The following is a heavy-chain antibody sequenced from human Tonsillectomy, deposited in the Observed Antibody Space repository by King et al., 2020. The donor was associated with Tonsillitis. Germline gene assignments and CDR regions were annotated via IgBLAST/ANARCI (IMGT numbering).Heavy chain of an antibody. CDR3: AKEKGRQQLPFDD. CDR2: VSDGGGRT. CDR1: GFTFSSYA. J-gene: IGHJ4*02. V-gene: IGHV3-23*04. D-gene: IGHD6-13*01. Sequence: VQLVESGGGLVQPGGCLRLSFAASGFTFSSYAMSWGRQAPGKGLEWVSAVSDGGGRTYYADSVKGRFTISRDNSKNTFYLQKNSLRAEDTAVYYCAKEKGRQQLPFDDWGQGTLVTVSS.